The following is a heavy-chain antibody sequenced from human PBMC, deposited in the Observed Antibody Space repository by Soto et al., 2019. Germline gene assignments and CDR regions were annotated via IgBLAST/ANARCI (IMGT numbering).Heavy chain of an antibody. CDR2: ISAYTDDP. CDR3: ASGESLGELSLAY. Sequence: QGQLVQSGAEVKKPGASVKVSCTASGNTFTNFGVTWVRQAPGQGLEWMGWISAYTDDPNYAQKFQGRVTMTIDTSISTAYMELSRLRSDDTAVYYCASGESLGELSLAYWGQGSLVTVSS. J-gene: IGHJ4*02. CDR1: GNTFTNFG. D-gene: IGHD3-16*02. V-gene: IGHV1-18*01.